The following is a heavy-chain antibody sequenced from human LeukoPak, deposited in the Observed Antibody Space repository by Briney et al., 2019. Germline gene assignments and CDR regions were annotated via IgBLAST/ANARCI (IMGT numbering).Heavy chain of an antibody. CDR3: ARAGDGYNGDLGY. Sequence: SETLSLTCTVSGGSISSGSYYWSWIRQPAGKGLEWIGRIYTSGSTNYNPSLKSRVTISVDTSKNQFSLKLSSVTAADTAVYYCARAGDGYNGDLGYWGQGTLVTVSS. D-gene: IGHD5-24*01. CDR1: GGSISSGSYY. V-gene: IGHV4-61*02. CDR2: IYTSGST. J-gene: IGHJ4*02.